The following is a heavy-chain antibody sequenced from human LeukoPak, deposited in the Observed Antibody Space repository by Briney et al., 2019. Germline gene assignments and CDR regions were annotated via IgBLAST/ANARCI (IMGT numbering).Heavy chain of an antibody. CDR2: IYPGDSDT. CDR1: GYSFSSYW. Sequence: NHGESLKISCKGSGYSFSSYWIGWVRQMPGKGLEWMGIIYPGDSDTRYSPSFQGQVTISADKSISTAYLQWSSLKASDTAMYYCARHQFASGSYYQGFIYWGQGTLVTVSS. J-gene: IGHJ4*02. D-gene: IGHD3-10*01. V-gene: IGHV5-51*01. CDR3: ARHQFASGSYYQGFIY.